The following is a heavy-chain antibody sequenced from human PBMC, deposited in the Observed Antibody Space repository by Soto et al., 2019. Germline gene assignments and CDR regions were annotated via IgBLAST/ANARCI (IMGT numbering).Heavy chain of an antibody. J-gene: IGHJ5*02. CDR2: IYYSGST. D-gene: IGHD6-25*01. CDR3: ARRAATSRWFDP. V-gene: IGHV4-39*01. CDR1: GGTISSSSYY. Sequence: PSETLSLTCTVSGGTISSSSYYWGWIRQPPGKGLEWIGSIYYSGSTYYNPSLKSRVTISVDTSKNQFSLKLSSVTAADTAVYYCARRAATSRWFDPWGQGTLVTVSS.